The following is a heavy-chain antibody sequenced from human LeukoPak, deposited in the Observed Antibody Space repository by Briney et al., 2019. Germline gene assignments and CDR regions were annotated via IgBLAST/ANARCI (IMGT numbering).Heavy chain of an antibody. J-gene: IGHJ3*02. CDR3: ARGSVYDSSTFDI. CDR2: IYYSGST. Sequence: SETLSLTCTVSGGSISSYYWSWIRQPPGKGLEWIGYIYYSGSTNYNPSLKSRVTISVDRSKNQFSLKLTSVTAADTAVYYCARGSVYDSSTFDIWGQGTMVTVSS. D-gene: IGHD3-22*01. V-gene: IGHV4-59*12. CDR1: GGSISSYY.